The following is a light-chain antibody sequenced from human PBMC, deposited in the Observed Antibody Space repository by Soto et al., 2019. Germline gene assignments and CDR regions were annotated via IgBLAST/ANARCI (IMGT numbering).Light chain of an antibody. V-gene: IGLV4-69*02. CDR1: SGHTTYP. Sequence: QPVLTQSPSASASLGASVKLTCTLSSGHTTYPIAWHQQQPQKGPRFLMTLNKDGSHSKGDGIPDRFSGSISGAERYLIISRLQSEYEADYYCQTWGPGVRVFGGGTKLTVL. J-gene: IGLJ2*01. CDR2: LNKDGSH. CDR3: QTWGPGVRV.